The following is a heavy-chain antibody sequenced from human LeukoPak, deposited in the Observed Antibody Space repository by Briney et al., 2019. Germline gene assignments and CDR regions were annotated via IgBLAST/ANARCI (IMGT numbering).Heavy chain of an antibody. CDR2: INSDGSST. CDR3: ARDPSSAYYDFWSGYFTNWFDP. J-gene: IGHJ5*02. Sequence: PGGSLRLSCAASGFTFSSYWMHWVRQAPGKGLVWVSRINSDGSSTSYADSVKGRSTISRDNAKNTLYLQMNSLRAEDTAVYYCARDPSSAYYDFWSGYFTNWFDPWGQGTLVTVSS. V-gene: IGHV3-74*01. D-gene: IGHD3-3*01. CDR1: GFTFSSYW.